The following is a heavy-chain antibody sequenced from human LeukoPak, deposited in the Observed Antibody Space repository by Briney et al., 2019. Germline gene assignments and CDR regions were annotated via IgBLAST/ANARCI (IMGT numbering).Heavy chain of an antibody. D-gene: IGHD4-23*01. CDR3: ARARPTVVRGGIDY. V-gene: IGHV4-30-4*08. CDR1: GGSISSGGYY. J-gene: IGHJ4*02. CDR2: IYYSGST. Sequence: SETLSLTCTVSGGSISSGGYYWSWIRQHPGKGLEWIGYIYYSGSTYYNPSLKSRVTISVDTSKNQFSLKLSSVTAADTAVYYCARARPTVVRGGIDYWGQGTLVTVSS.